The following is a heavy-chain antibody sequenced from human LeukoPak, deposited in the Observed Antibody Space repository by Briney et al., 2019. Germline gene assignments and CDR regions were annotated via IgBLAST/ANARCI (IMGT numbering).Heavy chain of an antibody. CDR3: ARDLFQHPSGSFRH. CDR1: GFTFSSYS. Sequence: GGSLRLSCAASGFTFSSYSMNWVRQAPGKGLEWVSSISSSSSYIYYADSVKGRLTISRDNAKNSLYLQMNSLRAEDTAVYYCARDLFQHPSGSFRHWGQGTLVTVSS. J-gene: IGHJ1*01. V-gene: IGHV3-21*01. CDR2: ISSSSSYI. D-gene: IGHD2-15*01.